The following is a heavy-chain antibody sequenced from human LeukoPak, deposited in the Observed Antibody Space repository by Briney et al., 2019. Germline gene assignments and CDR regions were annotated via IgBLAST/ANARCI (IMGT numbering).Heavy chain of an antibody. CDR1: GYTFSSYS. J-gene: IGHJ4*02. CDR2: ISAYNGNT. V-gene: IGHV1-18*01. CDR3: ARASYCSDGSCYSDY. D-gene: IGHD2-15*01. Sequence: WASVKVSCKASGYTFSSYSISWVRQAPGQGLDWMGWISAYNGNTIYAQKVKGRVTMTTDTSTSTAYMELRSLKSDDTAVYYCARASYCSDGSCYSDYWGQGTLVTVSS.